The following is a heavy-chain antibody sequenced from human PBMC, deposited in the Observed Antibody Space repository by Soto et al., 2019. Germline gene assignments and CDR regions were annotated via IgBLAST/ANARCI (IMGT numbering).Heavy chain of an antibody. J-gene: IGHJ4*02. CDR1: GFTFSNYG. Sequence: PGGSLRLSCVASGFTFSNYGMHWVRQAPGKGLEWVAGIDYNEINQYYIDPVKGRFTISRDQSTSTAYMELSSLRSEDTAVYYCARDPMWGDYEPTGYWGQGTLVTVSS. D-gene: IGHD4-17*01. V-gene: IGHV3-30*02. CDR3: ARDPMWGDYEPTGY. CDR2: IDYNEINQ.